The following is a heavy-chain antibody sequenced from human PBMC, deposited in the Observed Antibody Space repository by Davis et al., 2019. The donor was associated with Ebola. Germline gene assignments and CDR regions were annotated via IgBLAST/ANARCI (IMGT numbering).Heavy chain of an antibody. CDR3: AKSGLSFGVVKYHYGMDV. D-gene: IGHD3-3*01. Sequence: PGGSLRLSCAASGFTFSTYSMNWVRQAPGKGLEWVAFIRYDGSNKYYADSVKGRFTISRDNSKKTLYLQMNSLRAEDTAVYYCAKSGLSFGVVKYHYGMDVWGKGTTVTVSS. V-gene: IGHV3-30*02. J-gene: IGHJ6*04. CDR1: GFTFSTYS. CDR2: IRYDGSNK.